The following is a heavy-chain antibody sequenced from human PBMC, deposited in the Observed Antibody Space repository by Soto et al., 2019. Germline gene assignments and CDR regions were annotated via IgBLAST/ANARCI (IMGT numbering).Heavy chain of an antibody. D-gene: IGHD2-21*01. Sequence: QVQVVQSRAEVKKPESSVKVSCKPSGGTFNPYTVNWVRLAPGHGLEWMGRFIPSLDMANYAQKFQDRVTRTADRATVTADMELNSLTSDDTAVYYCAITYCRDNSCPRDFDFWGPGTRVTVSS. CDR3: AITYCRDNSCPRDFDF. J-gene: IGHJ4*02. CDR1: GGTFNPYT. CDR2: FIPSLDMA. V-gene: IGHV1-69*02.